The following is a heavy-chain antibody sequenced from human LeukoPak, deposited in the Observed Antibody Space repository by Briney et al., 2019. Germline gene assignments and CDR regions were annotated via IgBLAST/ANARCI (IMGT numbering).Heavy chain of an antibody. Sequence: GGSLRLSCAASGFTFTTYNMNWVRQAPGKGLEWVSYISSSSSAIYYADSVKGRFTVSRDNAKKSLYLQMNSLRAEDTAVYYCARDRYGGNSYDAFDIWGQGTMVTVSS. CDR3: ARDRYGGNSYDAFDI. V-gene: IGHV3-48*04. D-gene: IGHD4-23*01. CDR2: ISSSSSAI. CDR1: GFTFTTYN. J-gene: IGHJ3*02.